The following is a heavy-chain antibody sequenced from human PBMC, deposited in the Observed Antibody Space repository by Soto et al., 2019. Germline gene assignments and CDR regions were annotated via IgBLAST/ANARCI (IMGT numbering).Heavy chain of an antibody. CDR1: GYSFTSYW. J-gene: IGHJ6*02. V-gene: IGHV5-10-1*01. CDR2: IDPSDSYT. D-gene: IGHD6-6*01. CDR3: ARHASAGYSSSSGRGYYYGMDV. Sequence: LKISCKGSGYSFTSYWISWVRQMPGKGLEWMGRIDPSDSYTNYSPSFQGHVTISADKSISTAYLQWSSLKASDTAMYYCARHASAGYSSSSGRGYYYGMDVWGQGTTVTVSS.